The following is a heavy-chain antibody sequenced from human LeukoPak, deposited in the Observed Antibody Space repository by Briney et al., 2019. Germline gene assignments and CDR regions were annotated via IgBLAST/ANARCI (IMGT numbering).Heavy chain of an antibody. CDR2: IYYSGST. D-gene: IGHD4-4*01. Sequence: SETLPLTCTVSGGSISSYYWSWIRQPPGKGLEWIGYIYYSGSTNYNPSLKSRVTISVDTSKNQFSLKLSSVTAADTAVYYCARDSGNYGTNWFDPWGQGTLVTVSS. CDR1: GGSISSYY. J-gene: IGHJ5*02. CDR3: ARDSGNYGTNWFDP. V-gene: IGHV4-59*01.